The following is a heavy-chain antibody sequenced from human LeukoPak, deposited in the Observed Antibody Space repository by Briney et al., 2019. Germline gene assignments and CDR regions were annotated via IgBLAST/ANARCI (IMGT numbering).Heavy chain of an antibody. Sequence: SVKVSCKASGGTFSSYAISWVRQAPGQGLEWMGGIIPIFGTANYAQKFQGRVTITTDESTSTAYMELSSLRSEDTAVYYCAREAYYDSSGSYYFDYWGQRTLVTVSS. J-gene: IGHJ4*02. CDR1: GGTFSSYA. CDR3: AREAYYDSSGSYYFDY. CDR2: IIPIFGTA. D-gene: IGHD3-22*01. V-gene: IGHV1-69*05.